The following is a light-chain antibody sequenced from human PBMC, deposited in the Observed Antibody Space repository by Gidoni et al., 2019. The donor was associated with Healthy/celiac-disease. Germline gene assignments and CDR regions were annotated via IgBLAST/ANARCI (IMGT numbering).Light chain of an antibody. CDR3: QQRSNWLT. J-gene: IGKJ4*01. CDR1: QSVSSY. Sequence: EIALTQSPATLSLSPGERATLSCRASQSVSSYLAWYQQKPGQAPRLLLYDASNRATGIPARFSGSGSGTDFTLTISSLEPEYFAVYYCQQRSNWLTFGGGTKVEIK. V-gene: IGKV3-11*01. CDR2: DAS.